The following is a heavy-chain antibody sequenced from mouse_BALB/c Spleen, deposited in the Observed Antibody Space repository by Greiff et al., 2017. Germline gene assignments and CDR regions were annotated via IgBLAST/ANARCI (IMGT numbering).Heavy chain of an antibody. CDR2: IDPENGDT. J-gene: IGHJ4*01. Sequence: EVQLQQSGAELVRSGASVKLSCTASGFNIKDYYMHWVKQRPEQGLEWIGWIDPENGDTEYAPKFQGKATMTADTSSNTAYLQLSSLTSEDTAVYYCNALYYRYDGYAMDYWGQGTSVTVAS. CDR3: NALYYRYDGYAMDY. V-gene: IGHV14-4*02. CDR1: GFNIKDYY. D-gene: IGHD2-14*01.